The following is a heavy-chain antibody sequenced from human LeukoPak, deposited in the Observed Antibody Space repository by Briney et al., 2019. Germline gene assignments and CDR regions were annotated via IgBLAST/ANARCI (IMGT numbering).Heavy chain of an antibody. V-gene: IGHV3-9*01. J-gene: IGHJ5*02. CDR2: ISWNSGSI. CDR1: GGSISSYY. CDR3: AKLGGFDP. Sequence: LSLTCTVSGGSISSYYWSWIRQPPGKGLEWVSGISWNSGSIGYADSVKGRFTISRDNAKNSLYLQMNSLRAEDTALYYCAKLGGFDPWGQGTLVTVSS.